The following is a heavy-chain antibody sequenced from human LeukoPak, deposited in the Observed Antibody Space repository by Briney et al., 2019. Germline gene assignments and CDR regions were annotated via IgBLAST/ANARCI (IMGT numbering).Heavy chain of an antibody. V-gene: IGHV4-34*01. J-gene: IGHJ4*02. CDR3: ASGSSIVVVTALHY. CDR1: GGSFSGYY. D-gene: IGHD2-21*02. CDR2: INHSGST. Sequence: SETLSLTCAVYGGSFSGYYWSWIRQPPGKGLEWIGEINHSGSTNYNPSLKSRVTISVDTSKNQFSLKLSSVTAADTAVYYCASGSSIVVVTALHYWGQGTLVTVSS.